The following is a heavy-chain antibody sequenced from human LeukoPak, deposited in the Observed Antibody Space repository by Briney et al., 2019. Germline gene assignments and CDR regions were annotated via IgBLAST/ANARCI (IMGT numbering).Heavy chain of an antibody. CDR1: GYTFTTYD. J-gene: IGHJ5*02. CDR3: ARVFCVHGVCYTGDWFDP. Sequence: ASVKVSCKASGYTFTTYDINWVRQAPGQGLEWMGWMNPNSGNKGYARKFQGRVTMTRNTSISTAYMELSSLRSEDTAVYYCARVFCVHGVCYTGDWFDPWGQGTLVTVSS. V-gene: IGHV1-8*01. D-gene: IGHD2-8*01. CDR2: MNPNSGNK.